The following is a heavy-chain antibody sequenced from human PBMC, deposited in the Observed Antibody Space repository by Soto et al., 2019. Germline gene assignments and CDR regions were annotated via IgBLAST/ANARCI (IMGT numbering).Heavy chain of an antibody. CDR1: GGSMRNYF. J-gene: IGHJ6*02. V-gene: IGHV4-59*01. CDR3: ARAREVVPAAISYYYYGMDV. D-gene: IGHD2-2*02. CDR2: IHYSGTT. Sequence: KASETLSLTCTVSGGSMRNYFWTWIRQPPGKGLEWIGYIHYSGTTSFFPSYNPSLRSRVTISEDTSKNQFSLKLLSVTTADTAVYYCARAREVVPAAISYYYYGMDVWGQGTTVTVSS.